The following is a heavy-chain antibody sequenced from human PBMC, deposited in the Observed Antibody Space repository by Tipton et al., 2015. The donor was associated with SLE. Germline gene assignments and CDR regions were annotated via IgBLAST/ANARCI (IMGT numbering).Heavy chain of an antibody. CDR1: FISRYY. CDR2: VYYSGTT. Sequence: TLSLTCTVDFISRYYWSWIRQPPGKGLEWIGYVYYSGTTNYNPSLKSRVTISVDTSKSQFSLNLTSVTAADTAVYFCARDRSPASALDYWGPGIPVTVSS. D-gene: IGHD2-2*01. J-gene: IGHJ4*01. V-gene: IGHV4-59*12. CDR3: ARDRSPASALDY.